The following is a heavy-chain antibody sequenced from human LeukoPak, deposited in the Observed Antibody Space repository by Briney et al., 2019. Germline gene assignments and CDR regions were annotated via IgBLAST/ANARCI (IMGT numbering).Heavy chain of an antibody. CDR3: VSLYETY. J-gene: IGHJ4*02. CDR1: GNYR. CDR2: INSDGSWT. V-gene: IGHV3-74*01. D-gene: IGHD2/OR15-2a*01. Sequence: PGGSLRLSCAASGNYRMHWVRQAPGKGLVWVSHINSDGSWTGYADSVKGRFTISKDNAKSTVYLQMNNLRAEDTAVYYCVSLYETYWGRGTLVTVSS.